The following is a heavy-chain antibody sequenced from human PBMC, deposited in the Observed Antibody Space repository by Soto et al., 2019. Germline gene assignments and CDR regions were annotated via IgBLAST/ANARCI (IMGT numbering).Heavy chain of an antibody. CDR3: ARDRLLWFGELLFYYYYGMDV. CDR2: TYYRSKWYN. Sequence: PSQTLSLTCAISGDSVSSNSAAWNWIRQSPSRGLEWLGGTYYRSKWYNDYAVSVKSRITINPDTSKNQFSLQLNSVTPEDTAVYYCARDRLLWFGELLFYYYYGMDVWGQGTTVTVSS. D-gene: IGHD3-10*01. CDR1: GDSVSSNSAA. V-gene: IGHV6-1*01. J-gene: IGHJ6*02.